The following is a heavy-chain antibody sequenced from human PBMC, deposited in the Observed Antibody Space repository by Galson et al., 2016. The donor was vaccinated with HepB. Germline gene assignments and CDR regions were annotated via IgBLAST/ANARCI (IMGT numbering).Heavy chain of an antibody. D-gene: IGHD3-16*01. CDR1: GGSISSSIYY. V-gene: IGHV4-39*07. CDR2: IYYTGST. CDR3: ARVVPLGGYYYYYYMDV. Sequence: ETLSLTCIVSGGSISSSIYYWGWIRQPPGKGLEWIGSIYYTGSTYYNPSLKSPVTISVDTSKKQFSLKMSSVTAADTAVLYCARVVPLGGYYYYYYMDVWNKGTTVTVSS. J-gene: IGHJ6*03.